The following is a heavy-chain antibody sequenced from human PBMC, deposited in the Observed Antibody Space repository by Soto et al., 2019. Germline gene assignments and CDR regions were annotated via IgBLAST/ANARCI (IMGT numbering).Heavy chain of an antibody. CDR3: VHTSGWQHTT. Sequence: QITVKESGPTLVKPTQTFTLSCTFSGFSLSTSEVGVAWIRQPPGKALEWLALLYWNDDNRYSPSLKNRLTITKDTSKNQVILTMINMDPVDTATYYCVHTSGWQHTTWGQGTLVTVSS. J-gene: IGHJ5*02. V-gene: IGHV2-5*01. D-gene: IGHD1-1*01. CDR2: LYWNDDN. CDR1: GFSLSTSEVG.